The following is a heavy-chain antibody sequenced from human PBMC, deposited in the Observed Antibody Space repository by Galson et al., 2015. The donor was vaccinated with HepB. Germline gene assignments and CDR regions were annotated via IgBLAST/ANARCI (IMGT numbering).Heavy chain of an antibody. V-gene: IGHV5-51*01. CDR3: ARLGHEGYHYYGMDV. J-gene: IGHJ6*02. CDR2: IYPGDSET. D-gene: IGHD2-2*01. Sequence: GAEVKKPGESLKISCKASGYSFRNYWIGWVRQMPGKGLECMGIIYPGDSETRYSPSFQGQVTLSADKSTSTAYLQWSSLKASDTAMYYCARLGHEGYHYYGMDVWGQGTTVTVSS. CDR1: GYSFRNYW.